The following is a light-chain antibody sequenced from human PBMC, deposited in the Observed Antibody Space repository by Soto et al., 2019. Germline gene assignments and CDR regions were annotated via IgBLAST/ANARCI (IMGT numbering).Light chain of an antibody. J-gene: IGKJ1*01. CDR1: QSIAMY. CDR3: LQRATWPWT. Sequence: IVLTQSPATLSFSPGEETTLYCRASQSIAMYLAWYQQKSGQSPRLLIYDTSNRAPGIPDGFSGSPSGTAFTLTISSLEPEEFAVYYWLQRATWPWTFGQGTAVEIK. CDR2: DTS. V-gene: IGKV3-11*01.